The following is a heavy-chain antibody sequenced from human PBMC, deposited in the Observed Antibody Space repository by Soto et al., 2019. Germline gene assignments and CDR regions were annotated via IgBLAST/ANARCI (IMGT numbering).Heavy chain of an antibody. V-gene: IGHV3-23*01. CDR3: AKDSNKYSSSLRGRYFDY. J-gene: IGHJ4*02. Sequence: GGSLRLSCAASGFPFSSYVMSWVRQAPGKGLEWVSGISGGGSNTFYAHSVKGRFTISRDNSKNTLLLQMNSLGAEDTAVYYCAKDSNKYSSSLRGRYFDYWGQGIGVTVSS. CDR1: GFPFSSYV. D-gene: IGHD4-4*01. CDR2: ISGGGSNT.